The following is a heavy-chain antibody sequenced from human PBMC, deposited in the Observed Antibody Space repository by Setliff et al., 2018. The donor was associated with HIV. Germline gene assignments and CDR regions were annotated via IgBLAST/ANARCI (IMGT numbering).Heavy chain of an antibody. CDR3: ARLPGTWLQSLWERAPYYFDY. CDR2: IYPADSDT. D-gene: IGHD5-12*01. CDR1: GYIFTSYW. Sequence: GESLKISCKGSGYIFTSYWIAWVRQMPGKGLEWMGIIYPADSDTRYSPPFQGQVTISADKSISTAFLQWNSLRASDTAMYYCARLPGTWLQSLWERAPYYFDYWGPGTLVTVSS. J-gene: IGHJ4*02. V-gene: IGHV5-51*01.